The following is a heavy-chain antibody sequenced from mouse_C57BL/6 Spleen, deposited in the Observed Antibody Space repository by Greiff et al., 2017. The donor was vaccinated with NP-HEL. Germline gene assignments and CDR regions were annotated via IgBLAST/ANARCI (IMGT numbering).Heavy chain of an antibody. V-gene: IGHV5-12*01. CDR2: ISNGGGST. Sequence: EVKLVESGGGLVQPGGSLKLSCAASGFTFSDYYMYWVRQTPEKRLEWVAYISNGGGSTYYPDTVKGRFTISRDNAKNTLYLQMSRLKSEDTAMYYCARRTARDYAMDYWGQGTSVTVSS. CDR1: GFTFSDYY. CDR3: ARRTARDYAMDY. J-gene: IGHJ4*01. D-gene: IGHD3-1*01.